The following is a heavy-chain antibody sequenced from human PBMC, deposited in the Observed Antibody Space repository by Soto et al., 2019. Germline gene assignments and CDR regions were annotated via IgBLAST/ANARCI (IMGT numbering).Heavy chain of an antibody. J-gene: IGHJ4*02. CDR2: FSGGAT. V-gene: IGHV3-23*01. D-gene: IGHD3-10*01. CDR3: TKDSGWTSAD. Sequence: EVQLLESGGGLIQPGGSRRLSCAASGFPFRDYGMSWVRQVPGKGLEWVSVFSGGATYYAYSVKGRFVISRDDSKNTLYVEMDSLRVEDTAVYYCTKDSGWTSADWGQGTLVTVSS. CDR1: GFPFRDYG.